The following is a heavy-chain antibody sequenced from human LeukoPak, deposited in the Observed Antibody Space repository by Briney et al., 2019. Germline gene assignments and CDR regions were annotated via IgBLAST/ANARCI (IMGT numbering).Heavy chain of an antibody. CDR1: GGSISSGSYY. CDR2: IYTSGST. V-gene: IGHV4-61*02. J-gene: IGHJ4*02. CDR3: ARGGIGYYDSSGYYGY. Sequence: SQTLSLTCTVSGGSISSGSYYWSWIRQPAGKGLEWIGRIYTSGSTNYNPSLKSRVTMSVDTSKNQFSLKLSSVTAADTAVYYCARGGIGYYDSSGYYGYWGQGTLVTVSS. D-gene: IGHD3-22*01.